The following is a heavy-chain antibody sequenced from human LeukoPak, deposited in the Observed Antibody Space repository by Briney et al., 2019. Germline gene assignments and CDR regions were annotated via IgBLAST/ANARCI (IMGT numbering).Heavy chain of an antibody. CDR3: AKGGKWDVTPFDY. V-gene: IGHV3-23*01. CDR2: ISGGGGST. CDR1: GFTFTSYS. J-gene: IGHJ4*02. Sequence: GGSLRLSCAASGFTFTSYSMNWVRRAPGKGLEWVSTISGGGGSTYYADSVRGRFTISRDNSKNTLYLQVNSLRAEDTAVYYCAKGGKWDVTPFDYWGQGTLVTVSS. D-gene: IGHD1-26*01.